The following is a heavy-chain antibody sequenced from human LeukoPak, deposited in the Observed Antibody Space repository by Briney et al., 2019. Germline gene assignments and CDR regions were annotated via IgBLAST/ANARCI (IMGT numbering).Heavy chain of an antibody. D-gene: IGHD5-18*01. CDR2: INHSGST. V-gene: IGHV4-34*01. Sequence: SETLSLTCAVYGGSFSGYYWSWIRQPPGKGLEWIGEINHSGSTNYKPSLKSRVTISVDTSKNQFSLKLSSVTAADTAVYYCASGRGYSYGYYHYYYMDVWGKGTTVTVSS. CDR1: GGSFSGYY. CDR3: ASGRGYSYGYYHYYYMDV. J-gene: IGHJ6*03.